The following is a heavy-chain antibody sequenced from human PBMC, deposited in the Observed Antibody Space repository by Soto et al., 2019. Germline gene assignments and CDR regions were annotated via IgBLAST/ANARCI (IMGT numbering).Heavy chain of an antibody. V-gene: IGHV1-69*13. J-gene: IGHJ6*02. CDR3: ARWGDGNTTDYYGMDL. D-gene: IGHD4-17*01. CDR2: IIPIFGTA. Sequence: SSVKVSCKASGGTFSSYAISWVRQAPGEGLEWMGGIIPIFGTANYAQKFQGRVTITADESTSTAYMELSSLRSEDTAVYYCARWGDGNTTDYYGMDLWGQGTTVTVSS. CDR1: GGTFSSYA.